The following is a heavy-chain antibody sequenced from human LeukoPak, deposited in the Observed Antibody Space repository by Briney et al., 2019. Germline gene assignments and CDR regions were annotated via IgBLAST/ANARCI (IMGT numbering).Heavy chain of an antibody. V-gene: IGHV5-51*01. CDR3: ARQDSGSYFQYSDY. J-gene: IGHJ4*02. CDR1: GYSFPMYW. D-gene: IGHD1-26*01. CDR2: IYPGDSDT. Sequence: GESLKISCRASGYSFPMYWIGWVRQMPGRGLEWMGIIYPGDSDTRYSPSFQGQVTISVDESINSVYLQRSSLQASDTAIYYCARQDSGSYFQYSDYWGQGTQVTVSS.